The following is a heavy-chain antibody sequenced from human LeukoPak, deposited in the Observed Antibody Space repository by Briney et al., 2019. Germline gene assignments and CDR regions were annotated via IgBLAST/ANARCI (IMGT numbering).Heavy chain of an antibody. Sequence: PSETLSLTCAVYGGSFSGYYWSWIRQPPGKGLEWIGEINHSGSTNYKPSLKSRVTISVDTSKNQFSLKLSAVTAADTAVYYSARAEEGSGFPYSHYMDVWGKGTTVTVSS. CDR2: INHSGST. V-gene: IGHV4-34*01. CDR1: GGSFSGYY. CDR3: ARAEEGSGFPYSHYMDV. J-gene: IGHJ6*03. D-gene: IGHD3-3*01.